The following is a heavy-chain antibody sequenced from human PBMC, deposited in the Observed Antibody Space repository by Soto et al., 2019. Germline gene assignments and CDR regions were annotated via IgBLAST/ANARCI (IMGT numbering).Heavy chain of an antibody. CDR3: AREEYCSGGSCYLPNHAFDI. V-gene: IGHV3-23*01. CDR1: GFTFSSYA. D-gene: IGHD2-15*01. J-gene: IGHJ3*02. Sequence: PGGALRLSCAASGFTFSSYAMSWVRQAPGKRLKWVSAISGSGGSTYYADSVKGRFTISRDNSKNTLYLQMNSLRAEDTAVYYCAREEYCSGGSCYLPNHAFDIWGQGTMVTVSS. CDR2: ISGSGGST.